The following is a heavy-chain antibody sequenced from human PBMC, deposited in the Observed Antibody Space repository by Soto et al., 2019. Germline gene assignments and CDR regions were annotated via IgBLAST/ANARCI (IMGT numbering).Heavy chain of an antibody. CDR2: INHSGST. Sequence: PSETLSLTCAVYGGSFSGYYWSWIRQPPGKGLEWIGEINHSGSTNYNPSLKSRVTISVDTSKNQFSLKLSSVTAADTAVYYCARRNYDSNGFDYWGQGTLVTVSS. D-gene: IGHD3-22*01. CDR1: GGSFSGYY. CDR3: ARRNYDSNGFDY. J-gene: IGHJ4*02. V-gene: IGHV4-34*01.